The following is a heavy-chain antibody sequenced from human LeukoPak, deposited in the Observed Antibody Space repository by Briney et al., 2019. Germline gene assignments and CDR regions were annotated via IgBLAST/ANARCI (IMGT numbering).Heavy chain of an antibody. Sequence: ASVKVSCKASGYTFTSYGISWVRQAPGQGLEWMGWISAYNGNTNYAQKLQGRVTMTTDTSTSTAYMELRSLGSDDTAVYYCARDPDSSSWRREFDYWGQGTLVTVSS. J-gene: IGHJ4*02. V-gene: IGHV1-18*01. D-gene: IGHD6-13*01. CDR1: GYTFTSYG. CDR3: ARDPDSSSWRREFDY. CDR2: ISAYNGNT.